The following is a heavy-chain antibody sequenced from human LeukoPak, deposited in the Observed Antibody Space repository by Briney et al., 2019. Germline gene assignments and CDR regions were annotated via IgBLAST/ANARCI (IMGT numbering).Heavy chain of an antibody. V-gene: IGHV3-30*04. J-gene: IGHJ4*02. CDR2: IRYDGSNK. Sequence: GGSLRLSCAASAFTFSNYALHWVRQAPGKGLEWVAFIRYDGSNKYYADSVKGRFTISRDNSKNTLYLQMNSLRAEDTAVYYCARFYDFGDSRGYLDYWGQGTLVTVSS. CDR3: ARFYDFGDSRGYLDY. D-gene: IGHD4-17*01. CDR1: AFTFSNYA.